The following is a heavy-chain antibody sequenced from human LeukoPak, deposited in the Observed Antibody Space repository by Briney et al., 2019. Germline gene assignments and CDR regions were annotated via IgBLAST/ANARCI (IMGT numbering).Heavy chain of an antibody. Sequence: SVKVSCKASGGTFSSYAISWVRQAPGQGLEWMGRIIPIFGTANYAQKFQGRVTITTDESTSTAYMELSSLRSEDTAVYYCARDTYYYDSSGYHYVDCWGQGTLVTVSS. V-gene: IGHV1-69*05. CDR1: GGTFSSYA. J-gene: IGHJ4*02. D-gene: IGHD3-22*01. CDR2: IIPIFGTA. CDR3: ARDTYYYDSSGYHYVDC.